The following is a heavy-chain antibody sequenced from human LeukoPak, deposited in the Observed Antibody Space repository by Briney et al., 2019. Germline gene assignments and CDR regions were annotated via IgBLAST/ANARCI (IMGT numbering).Heavy chain of an antibody. CDR2: IYYSGST. D-gene: IGHD3-9*01. CDR3: ARDYDILTGYPGGVDY. Sequence: SETLSLTCTVSGGSISSSSYYWGWIRQPPGKGLEWIGSIYYSGSTYYNPSLKSRVTISVDTSKNQFSLKLSSVTAADTAVYYCARDYDILTGYPGGVDYWGQGTLVTVSS. J-gene: IGHJ4*02. CDR1: GGSISSSSYY. V-gene: IGHV4-39*07.